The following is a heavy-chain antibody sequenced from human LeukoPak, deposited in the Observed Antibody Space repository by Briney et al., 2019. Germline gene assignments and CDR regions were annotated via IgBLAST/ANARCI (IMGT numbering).Heavy chain of an antibody. CDR1: GYTFTNFG. CDR3: ARLRRNYYDDSGYHFDH. V-gene: IGHV7-4-1*02. Sequence: ASVKVSCKASGYTFTNFGMNWVRQAPGQGLEWMGWINTNTGNPAYAQGFTGRFVFSLDTSVSTAYLQISGLKAEDTAVYYCARLRRNYYDDSGYHFDHWGQGTLVTVSS. D-gene: IGHD3-22*01. J-gene: IGHJ4*02. CDR2: INTNTGNP.